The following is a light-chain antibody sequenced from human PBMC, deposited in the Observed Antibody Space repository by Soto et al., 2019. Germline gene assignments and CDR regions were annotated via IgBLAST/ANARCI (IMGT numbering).Light chain of an antibody. V-gene: IGKV1-5*01. CDR3: QQYKSYFSWT. Sequence: DIQMTQSPSTLSASVGDRVTITCRASQSISSWLAWYQQKPGKAPKLLIYDASSLESGVPSRFSGSGSGTEFTLTTSSLQPDDFATYYCQQYKSYFSWTFGQGTKVDIK. CDR2: DAS. J-gene: IGKJ1*01. CDR1: QSISSW.